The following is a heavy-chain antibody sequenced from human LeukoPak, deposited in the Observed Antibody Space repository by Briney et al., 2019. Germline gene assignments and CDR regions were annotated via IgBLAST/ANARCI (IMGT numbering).Heavy chain of an antibody. V-gene: IGHV3-48*03. D-gene: IGHD1-1*01. CDR3: AGSLEDAFDI. CDR2: ISSSGNII. CDR1: GFIFSSHE. J-gene: IGHJ3*02. Sequence: GGSLRLSCAASGFIFSSHEMNWVRQAPGKGLEWVSYISSSGNIIYYADSVKGRFTISRDNSKNTLYLQMNSLRAEDTAVYYCAGSLEDAFDIWGQGTMVTVSS.